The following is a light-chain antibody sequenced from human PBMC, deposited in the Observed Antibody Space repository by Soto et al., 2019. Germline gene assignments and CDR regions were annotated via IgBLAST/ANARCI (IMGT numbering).Light chain of an antibody. CDR2: DAS. CDR3: QHYDSLPPT. V-gene: IGKV1-33*01. Sequence: DIQMTQSPSSLSASVGDSVTITCQASQDIRNYVNWYQQKPGKDPKLLIYDASNWETGVPSRFSGSRTGKDFTFTISSLQPEDIAAYYCQHYDSLPPTFGGGTKVEIK. CDR1: QDIRNY. J-gene: IGKJ4*02.